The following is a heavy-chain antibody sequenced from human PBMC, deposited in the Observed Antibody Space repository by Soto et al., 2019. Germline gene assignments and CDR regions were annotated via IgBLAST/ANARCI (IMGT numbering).Heavy chain of an antibody. D-gene: IGHD3-3*01. V-gene: IGHV1-8*01. CDR1: GYTFTSYD. CDR3: ARVGLDYDFWSGYYSPIGDYYYYMDV. CDR2: MNPNSGNT. J-gene: IGHJ6*03. Sequence: ASVKVSCKASGYTFTSYDINWVRQATGQGLEWMGWMNPNSGNTGYAQKFQGRVTMTRNTSISTAYMELSSLISEDTAVYYCARVGLDYDFWSGYYSPIGDYYYYMDVWGKGTTVTVSS.